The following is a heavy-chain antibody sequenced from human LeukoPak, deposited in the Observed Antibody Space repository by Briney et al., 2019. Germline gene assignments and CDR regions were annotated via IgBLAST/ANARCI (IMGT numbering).Heavy chain of an antibody. CDR2: IYYSGNT. CDR3: ASTSPKYYYESSGYSSLFDN. J-gene: IGHJ4*02. D-gene: IGHD3-22*01. V-gene: IGHV4-39*07. CDR1: AGSISSDSYY. Sequence: SETLSLTCTVSAGSISSDSYYWGWIRQPPGKGLEWIGTIYYSGNTYYNPSLKSRLTISVDTSKNQFSLKLRSVTAADTALYYCASTSPKYYYESSGYSSLFDNWGQGALVTVSS.